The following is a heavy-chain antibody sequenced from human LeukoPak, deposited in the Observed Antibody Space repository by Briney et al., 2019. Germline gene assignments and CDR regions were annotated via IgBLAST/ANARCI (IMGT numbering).Heavy chain of an antibody. Sequence: ASVKVSCKAAGEPFFTYAIHWVRQASGQRLEWMGWINAGNGNTKYSQKFQGRVTITRDTSATTAYMELNSLRSEDTAMYYCARGGDGDYVLGYWGQGTLLTVSS. CDR1: GEPFFTYA. V-gene: IGHV1-3*01. D-gene: IGHD4-17*01. CDR2: INAGNGNT. J-gene: IGHJ4*02. CDR3: ARGGDGDYVLGY.